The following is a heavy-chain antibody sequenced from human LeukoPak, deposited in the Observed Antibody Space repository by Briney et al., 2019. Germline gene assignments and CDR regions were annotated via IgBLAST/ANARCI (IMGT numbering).Heavy chain of an antibody. CDR2: ISGSGGST. Sequence: GGSLRLSWAASGFTFSSYAMSWVRQAPGKGLEWVSAISGSGGSTYYADSVKGRFTISRDNSKNTLYLQMNSLRAEDTAVYYCAKVLGGIAAAGLDYWGQGTLVTVSS. CDR3: AKVLGGIAAAGLDY. D-gene: IGHD6-13*01. V-gene: IGHV3-23*01. CDR1: GFTFSSYA. J-gene: IGHJ4*02.